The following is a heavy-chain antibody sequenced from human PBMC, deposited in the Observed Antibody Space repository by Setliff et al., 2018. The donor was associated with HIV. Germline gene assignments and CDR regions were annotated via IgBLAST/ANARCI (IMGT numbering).Heavy chain of an antibody. J-gene: IGHJ2*01. CDR3: AREGGQGYSGSGSFYHRNFDL. CDR2: INQSGNT. Sequence: SESLSLTCAVYGGSLSGYYWSWVRQSPGRGLEWIGEINQSGNTNFNPSLKSRLIISVDTSKSQFSLKLTSVTAADTALYYCAREGGQGYSGSGSFYHRNFDLWGRGTLVTVSS. V-gene: IGHV4-34*01. D-gene: IGHD3-10*01. CDR1: GGSLSGYY.